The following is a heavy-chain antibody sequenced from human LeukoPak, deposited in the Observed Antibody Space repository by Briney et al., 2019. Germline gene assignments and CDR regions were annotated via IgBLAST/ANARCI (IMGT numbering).Heavy chain of an antibody. V-gene: IGHV3-21*01. Sequence: GGSLRLSCAASGFTFSSYSMNWVRQAPGKGLEWVSSISSSSSYIYYADSVKGRFTISRVNAKNSLYLQMNSLRAEDTAVYYCARASSGWYFFDYWGQGTLVTVSS. J-gene: IGHJ4*02. CDR2: ISSSSSYI. CDR1: GFTFSSYS. D-gene: IGHD6-19*01. CDR3: ARASSGWYFFDY.